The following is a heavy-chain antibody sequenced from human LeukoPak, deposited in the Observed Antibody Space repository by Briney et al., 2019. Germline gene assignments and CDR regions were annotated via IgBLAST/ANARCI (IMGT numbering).Heavy chain of an antibody. V-gene: IGHV4-30-4*08. CDR2: IYYSRRT. D-gene: IGHD4-17*01. CDR3: ARDRTGYGHFDY. J-gene: IGHJ4*02. CDR1: GGSISSADYH. Sequence: SQTLSLTCTVSGGSISSADYHWNWIRQPPGKGLERIGYIYYSRRTYYNPSLQSRVIISIDTSKHQFSLKLSSVTAAHTAVYYCARDRTGYGHFDYWGQGTLVTVSS.